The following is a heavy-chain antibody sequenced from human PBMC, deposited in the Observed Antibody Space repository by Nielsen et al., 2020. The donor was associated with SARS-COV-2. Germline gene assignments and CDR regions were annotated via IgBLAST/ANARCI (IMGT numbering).Heavy chain of an antibody. V-gene: IGHV4-34*01. J-gene: IGHJ5*02. CDR2: INHSGST. Sequence: SETLSLTCAVYGGSFSGYYWSWIRQPPGKGLEWIGEINHSGSTNYNPSLKSRVTISVDTSKNQFSLKLSSVTAADTAVYYCARGTRITMVRGVTNWFDPWGQGTLVTVSS. D-gene: IGHD3-10*01. CDR1: GGSFSGYY. CDR3: ARGTRITMVRGVTNWFDP.